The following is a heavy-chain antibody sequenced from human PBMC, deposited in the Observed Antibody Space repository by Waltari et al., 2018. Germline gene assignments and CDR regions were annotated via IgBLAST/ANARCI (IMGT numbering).Heavy chain of an antibody. J-gene: IGHJ5*02. Sequence: TFSSYWMSWVRQAPGKGLEWVANIKQDGSEKYYVDSVKGRFTISRDNAKNSLYLQMNSLRAEDTAVYYCARDGIPGGSYPTVWFDPWGQGTLVTVSS. CDR1: TFSSYW. CDR3: ARDGIPGGSYPTVWFDP. CDR2: IKQDGSEK. D-gene: IGHD1-26*01. V-gene: IGHV3-7*01.